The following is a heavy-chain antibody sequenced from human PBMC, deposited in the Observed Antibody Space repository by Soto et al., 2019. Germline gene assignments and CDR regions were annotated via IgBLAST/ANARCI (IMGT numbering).Heavy chain of an antibody. CDR2: ISVYNGNT. J-gene: IGHJ6*02. V-gene: IGHV1-18*01. Sequence: QVQLVQSGAEVKKPGASVKVSCKASGYTFTNYAISWVRQAPGQGLEWMGWISVYNGNTDYAQKLQGRVTMTTDTSQSTAHMELRRLRSDDTAVYYCARGHCSGGSCYFSYHYGRDVWGQGTTVTVSS. CDR3: ARGHCSGGSCYFSYHYGRDV. D-gene: IGHD2-15*01. CDR1: GYTFTNYA.